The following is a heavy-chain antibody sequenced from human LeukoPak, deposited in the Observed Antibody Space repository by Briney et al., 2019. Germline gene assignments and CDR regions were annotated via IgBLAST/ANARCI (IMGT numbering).Heavy chain of an antibody. CDR1: GFTFSSYA. V-gene: IGHV3-64*01. J-gene: IGHJ4*02. D-gene: IGHD7-27*01. CDR2: ISSNGGST. CDR3: ARDSVSGPFDY. Sequence: GGSLRHSCAASGFTFSSYAMHWVRQAPGKGLEYVSAISSNGGSTYYANSVKGRFTISRDNSKNTLYLQMGSLRAEDMAVYYCARDSVSGPFDYWGQGTLVTVSS.